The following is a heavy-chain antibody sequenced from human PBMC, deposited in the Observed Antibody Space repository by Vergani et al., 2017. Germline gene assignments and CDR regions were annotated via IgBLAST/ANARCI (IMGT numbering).Heavy chain of an antibody. J-gene: IGHJ6*03. D-gene: IGHD2-15*01. Sequence: EGQLVESGGGLVKPGGSLRLSCAASEFTFSDVWMSWVRQAPGKGLEWVARIKRNADGGSADYAASVKGRFIISRDDSKNFLYLQMNSLKIEDTALYFCTAEKEAAFYYSYYHMDVWGKGTTVTVSS. CDR1: EFTFSDVW. CDR3: TAEKEAAFYYSYYHMDV. V-gene: IGHV3-15*01. CDR2: IKRNADGGSA.